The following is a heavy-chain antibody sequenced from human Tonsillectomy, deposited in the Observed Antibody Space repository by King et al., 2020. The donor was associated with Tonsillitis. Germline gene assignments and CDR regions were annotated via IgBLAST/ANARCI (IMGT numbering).Heavy chain of an antibody. CDR3: ARNQRGGNPLYYTMDV. CDR1: GFTFSNYA. J-gene: IGHJ6*02. CDR2: ISGSGGNT. V-gene: IGHV3-23*04. D-gene: IGHD1-26*01. Sequence: VQLVESGGGLVQPGGSLRLSCAASGFTFSNYAMNWVRQAPGKGLEWVSVISGSGGNTFYGGPVGGRFTISRDNSMNTLHLQMNNLRLEDTAVYYCARNQRGGNPLYYTMDVWGPGTSVPV.